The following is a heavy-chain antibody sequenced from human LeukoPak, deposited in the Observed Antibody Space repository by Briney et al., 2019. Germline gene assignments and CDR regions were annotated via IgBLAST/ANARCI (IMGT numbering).Heavy chain of an antibody. Sequence: GGSLRLSWPASGFSLSSFAMSWDRPAPGEGLEWVSRILGRGSRGIQYYADSVKGRFTSSRDKSKKTLYLQRNSLIAEDAAVYYCAKESTVTPGNVNWFDTWGQGTLVTVSS. D-gene: IGHD4-17*01. CDR1: GFSLSSFA. CDR2: ILGRGSRGIQ. J-gene: IGHJ5*02. CDR3: AKESTVTPGNVNWFDT. V-gene: IGHV3-23*01.